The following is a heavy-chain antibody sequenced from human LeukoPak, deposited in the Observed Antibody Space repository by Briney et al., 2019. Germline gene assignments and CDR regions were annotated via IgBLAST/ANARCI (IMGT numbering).Heavy chain of an antibody. J-gene: IGHJ4*02. CDR2: ISGSGGST. Sequence: GGSLRLSCAASGFTFSSYAMSWVRQAPGKGLEWVSAISGSGGSTYYADSVKGRFTISRDNSKNTLHLQMDSLRADDTAVYHCAKRSGYSSTWPFDYWGQGTLVTVSS. D-gene: IGHD6-13*01. V-gene: IGHV3-23*01. CDR1: GFTFSSYA. CDR3: AKRSGYSSTWPFDY.